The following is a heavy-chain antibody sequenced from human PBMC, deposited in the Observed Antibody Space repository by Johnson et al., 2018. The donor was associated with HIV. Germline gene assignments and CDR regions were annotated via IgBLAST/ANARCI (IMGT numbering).Heavy chain of an antibody. CDR3: ARFEAFITTHRVVGEAFDI. V-gene: IGHV3-11*04. Sequence: GLEWVSYSSSSGTTIYYADSVKDRFTISRDNAMNSLYLQMDSLRAEDTAVYYCARFEAFITTHRVVGEAFDIWGQGTMVIVSS. D-gene: IGHD3-10*01. J-gene: IGHJ3*02. CDR2: SSSSGTTI.